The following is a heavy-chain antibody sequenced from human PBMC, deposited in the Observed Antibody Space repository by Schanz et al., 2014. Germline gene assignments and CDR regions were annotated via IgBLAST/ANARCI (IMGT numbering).Heavy chain of an antibody. CDR1: SDSISHYY. CDR2: IYDRGST. Sequence: QVQLQESGPGLVKPSETLSLTCTVPSDSISHYYLSWIRQPPGKELEWVAFIYDRGSTSYNPSLNSRSTILLQPAKNQSPLTRSSVTAADTAVYYCARHRVYGAFDLWGQGTLVTVSS. CDR3: ARHRVYGAFDL. D-gene: IGHD4-17*01. J-gene: IGHJ4*02. V-gene: IGHV4-59*08.